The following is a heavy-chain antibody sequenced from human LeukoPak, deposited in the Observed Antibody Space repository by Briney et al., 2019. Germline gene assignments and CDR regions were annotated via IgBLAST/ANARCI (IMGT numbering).Heavy chain of an antibody. CDR1: GFTFSSYG. V-gene: IGHV3-30*03. D-gene: IGHD6-13*01. Sequence: GGSLRLSCAASGFTFSSYGMHWVRQAPGKGLEWVAVISYDGSNIYYADSVKGRFTISRDNSRNTLYLQMSSLRADDTAVYYCVGFRATAGLYWGQGTLVTVSS. J-gene: IGHJ4*02. CDR3: VGFRATAGLY. CDR2: ISYDGSNI.